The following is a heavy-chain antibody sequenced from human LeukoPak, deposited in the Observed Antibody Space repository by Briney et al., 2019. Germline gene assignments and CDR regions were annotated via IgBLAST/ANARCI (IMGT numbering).Heavy chain of an antibody. CDR2: IYSGDST. V-gene: IGHV3-66*01. J-gene: IGHJ4*02. CDR3: AREDYYYDSSGYRDY. CDR1: GFTVSSNY. Sequence: GGSLRLSCAASGFTVSSNYMSWVRQAPGKGLEWVSVIYSGDSTYYADSVKGRFTISRDNSKNTLYLQMNSLRAEDTAVYYCAREDYYYDSSGYRDYWGQGTLVTVSS. D-gene: IGHD3-22*01.